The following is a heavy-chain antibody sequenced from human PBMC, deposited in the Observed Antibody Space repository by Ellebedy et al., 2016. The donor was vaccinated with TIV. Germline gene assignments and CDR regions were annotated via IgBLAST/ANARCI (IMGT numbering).Heavy chain of an antibody. D-gene: IGHD6-19*01. Sequence: GESLKISCKGSGYSFTSYWIGWVRQMPGRGLEWMGRIDPSDSYTNYSPSFQGHVTISADKSISTAYLQWSSLKASDTAMYYCARRRAAGGIAVAGHYYYYYGMDVWGQGTTVTVSS. CDR3: ARRRAAGGIAVAGHYYYYYGMDV. CDR2: IDPSDSYT. CDR1: GYSFTSYW. J-gene: IGHJ6*02. V-gene: IGHV5-10-1*01.